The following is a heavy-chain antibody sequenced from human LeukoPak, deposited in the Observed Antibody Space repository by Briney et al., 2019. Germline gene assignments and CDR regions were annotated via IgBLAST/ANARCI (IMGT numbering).Heavy chain of an antibody. Sequence: SVKVSCKASGGTFSSYAISWVRQAPGQGLEGMGGIIPIFGTANYAQKFQGRVTITADESTSTAYMELSSLRSEDTAVYYCARAGVGSYGGNYFDYWGQGTLVTVSS. D-gene: IGHD4-23*01. CDR3: ARAGVGSYGGNYFDY. J-gene: IGHJ4*02. CDR2: IIPIFGTA. V-gene: IGHV1-69*01. CDR1: GGTFSSYA.